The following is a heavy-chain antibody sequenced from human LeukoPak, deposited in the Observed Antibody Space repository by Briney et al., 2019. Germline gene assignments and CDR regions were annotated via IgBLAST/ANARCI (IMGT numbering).Heavy chain of an antibody. CDR3: AREAMAYLFDY. Sequence: PGGSLRLSCAASGFTFSDYYMSWIRQAPGKGLEWVSVIYSGGSTYYADSVKGRFTISRDNSKNTLYLQMNSLRAEDTAVYYCAREAMAYLFDYWGQGTLVTVSS. J-gene: IGHJ4*02. D-gene: IGHD5-24*01. V-gene: IGHV3-66*01. CDR2: IYSGGST. CDR1: GFTFSDYY.